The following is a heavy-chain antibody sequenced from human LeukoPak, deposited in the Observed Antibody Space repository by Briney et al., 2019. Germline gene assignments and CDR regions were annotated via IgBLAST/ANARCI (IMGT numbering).Heavy chain of an antibody. V-gene: IGHV3-48*03. CDR1: GFTFSSYE. CDR2: ISSSGSTI. CDR3: ARVEYCSSTSCHENGFFDY. Sequence: QPGGSLRLXCAASGFTFSSYEMNWVRQAPGKGLEWVSYISSSGSTINYADSVKGRFTISRDNAKNSLYLQMNSLRAEDTAVYYCARVEYCSSTSCHENGFFDYWGQGTLVTVSS. D-gene: IGHD2-2*01. J-gene: IGHJ4*02.